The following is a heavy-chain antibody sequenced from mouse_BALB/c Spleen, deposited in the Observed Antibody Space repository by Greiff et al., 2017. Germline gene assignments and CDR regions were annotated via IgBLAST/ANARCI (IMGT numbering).Heavy chain of an antibody. J-gene: IGHJ2*01. CDR2: INPYNGAT. D-gene: IGHD1-2*01. V-gene: IGHV1-31*01. CDR3: ARSRRAGWSDY. CDR1: GYSFTGYY. Sequence: VQLQQSGPELVKPGASVKISCKASGYSFTGYYMHWVKQSHVKSLEWIGRINPYNGATSYNQNFKDKASLTVDKSSSTAYMELHSLTSEDSAVYYCARSRRAGWSDYWGQGTTLTVSS.